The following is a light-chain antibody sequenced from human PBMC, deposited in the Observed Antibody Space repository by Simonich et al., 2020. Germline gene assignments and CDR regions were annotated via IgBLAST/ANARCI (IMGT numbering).Light chain of an antibody. V-gene: IGLV2-14*03. J-gene: IGLJ3*02. CDR1: SSDVGGYNY. CDR3: SSYTSSSTNWV. CDR2: DVS. Sequence: QSALTQPASVSGSPGQSITISCTGTSSDVGGYNYVSWYQQHPGKAPTLMIYDVSNRPSGVSNRFSGSKSGNTASLTISGLQAEDEADYYCSSYTSSSTNWVFGGGTKLTVL.